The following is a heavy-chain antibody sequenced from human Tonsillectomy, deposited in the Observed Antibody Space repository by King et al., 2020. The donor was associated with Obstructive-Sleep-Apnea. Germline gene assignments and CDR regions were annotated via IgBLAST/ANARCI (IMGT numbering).Heavy chain of an antibody. J-gene: IGHJ5*02. CDR1: GFTFSSYW. CDR2: INSDGSST. D-gene: IGHD3-3*01. Sequence: VQLVESGGGLVQPGGSLRLSCAASGFTFSSYWMHWVRQSPGKGLVWVSRINSDGSSTSDADSVKGRFTISRDNAKNTLYLQMNSLRAADTAVYYCARGLSGSSLNWFDPWGQGTLVTVSS. CDR3: ARGLSGSSLNWFDP. V-gene: IGHV3-74*01.